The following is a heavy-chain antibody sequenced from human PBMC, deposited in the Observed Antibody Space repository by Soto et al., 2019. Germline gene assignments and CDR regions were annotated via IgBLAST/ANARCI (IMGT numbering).Heavy chain of an antibody. CDR3: AKDVKRNVGYCSGGSCYSVY. J-gene: IGHJ4*02. CDR2: ISGSGGST. CDR1: GFTFSSYA. D-gene: IGHD2-15*01. V-gene: IGHV3-23*01. Sequence: EVQLLESGGGLVQPGGSLRLSCAASGFTFSSYAMSWVRQAPGKGLEWVSAISGSGGSTYYVDSVKGRFTISRDNSKNTLYLQMNSLRAEDTAVYYCAKDVKRNVGYCSGGSCYSVYWGQGTLVTVSS.